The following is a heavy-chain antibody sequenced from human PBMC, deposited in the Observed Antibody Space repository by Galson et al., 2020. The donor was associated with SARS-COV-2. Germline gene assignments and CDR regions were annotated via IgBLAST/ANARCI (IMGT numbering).Heavy chain of an antibody. D-gene: IGHD2-15*01. V-gene: IGHV3-23*03. J-gene: IGHJ4*02. CDR3: AKHRGSAPQNNHFDY. CDR2: IYKGGTT. CDR1: GFTFSSYA. Sequence: GESLKISCAASGFTFSSYAMSWVRQAPGKGLEWVSAIYKGGTTYYGDSLKGRFTISRDNSENTLYLQMNSLRTEDTAVYYCAKHRGSAPQNNHFDYWGQGTLLSVSS.